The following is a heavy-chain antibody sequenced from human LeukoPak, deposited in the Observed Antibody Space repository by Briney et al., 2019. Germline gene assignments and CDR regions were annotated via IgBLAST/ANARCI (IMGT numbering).Heavy chain of an antibody. J-gene: IGHJ4*02. Sequence: GGSLRLSCAASGFTFSSYSMNWVRQAPGKGLEWVSVIYSGGSTYYADSVKGRFTISRHNSKNTLYLQMNSLRAEDTAVYYCARGVRQRYFDYWGQGTLVTVSS. V-gene: IGHV3-53*04. D-gene: IGHD4-23*01. CDR2: IYSGGST. CDR1: GFTFSSYS. CDR3: ARGVRQRYFDY.